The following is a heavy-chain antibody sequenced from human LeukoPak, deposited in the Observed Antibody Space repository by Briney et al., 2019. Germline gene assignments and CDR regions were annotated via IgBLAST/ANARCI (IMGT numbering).Heavy chain of an antibody. D-gene: IGHD3-10*01. V-gene: IGHV4-59*08. CDR1: GGSISSYY. CDR2: IYYSGGT. J-gene: IGHJ4*02. CDR3: ARQAVWFGELHPFDY. Sequence: SETLSLTCTVSGGSISSYYWSWIRQPPGKGLEWIGYIYYSGGTNYNPSLKSRVTISVDTSKNQFSLKLSSVTAADTAVYYCARQAVWFGELHPFDYWGQGTLVTVSS.